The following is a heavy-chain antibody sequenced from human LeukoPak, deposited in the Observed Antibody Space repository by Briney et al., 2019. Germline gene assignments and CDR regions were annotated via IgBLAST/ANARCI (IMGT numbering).Heavy chain of an antibody. CDR2: IWYDGSIK. CDR3: ARAVGPFDI. J-gene: IGHJ3*02. V-gene: IGHV3-33*01. CDR1: GFTFSTYG. Sequence: GGSLRLSCAASGFTFSTYGMHWVRQAPGKGLEWVAVIWYDGSIKYYADSVEGRFTISRDNSKNTLSLQMNSLRAEDTAVYYCARAVGPFDIWGQGTIVIVSS.